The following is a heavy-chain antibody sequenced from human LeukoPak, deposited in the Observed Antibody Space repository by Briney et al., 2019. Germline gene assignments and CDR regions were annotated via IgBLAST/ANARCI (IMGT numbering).Heavy chain of an antibody. Sequence: GGSLRLSCAASGFTFSSYAMHWVRQAPGKGLEWVAVISYDGSNKYYADSVKGRFTISRDNSKNTLYLQMNSLRAEDTAVYYCARDLRFLRYGFGKNEIDYWGQGTLVTVSS. CDR1: GFTFSSYA. D-gene: IGHD3-10*01. CDR3: ARDLRFLRYGFGKNEIDY. CDR2: ISYDGSNK. V-gene: IGHV3-30-3*01. J-gene: IGHJ4*02.